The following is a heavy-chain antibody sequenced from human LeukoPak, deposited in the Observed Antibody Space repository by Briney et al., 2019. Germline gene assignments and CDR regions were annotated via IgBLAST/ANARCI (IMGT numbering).Heavy chain of an antibody. Sequence: SETLSLTCTVSGGSISSSSYYWGWIRQPPGKGLEWIGSIYYSGSTYYNPSLKSRVTISVDTSKNQFSLKLSSVTAADTAVYYCARPWGSSPPAYNWFDPWGQGTLVTVSS. J-gene: IGHJ5*02. CDR1: GGSISSSSYY. V-gene: IGHV4-39*01. D-gene: IGHD6-13*01. CDR3: ARPWGSSPPAYNWFDP. CDR2: IYYSGST.